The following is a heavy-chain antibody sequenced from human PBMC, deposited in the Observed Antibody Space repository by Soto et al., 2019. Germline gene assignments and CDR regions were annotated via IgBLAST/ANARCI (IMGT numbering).Heavy chain of an antibody. V-gene: IGHV1-69*13. J-gene: IGHJ6*02. D-gene: IGHD5-18*01. CDR2: IIPIFGTA. CDR3: PSPWGGVDTVSNYYYYGMDV. Sequence: SVKVSCKASGGTFSSYAISWVRQAPGQGLEWMGGIIPIFGTANYAQKFQGRVTITADESTSTAYMELSSLRSEDTAVYYCPSPWGGVDTVSNYYYYGMDVWGQGTTVTVSS. CDR1: GGTFSSYA.